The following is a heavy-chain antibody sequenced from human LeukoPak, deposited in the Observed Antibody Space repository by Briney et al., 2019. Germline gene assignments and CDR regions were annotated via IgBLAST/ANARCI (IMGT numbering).Heavy chain of an antibody. CDR1: GGSISSSSYY. Sequence: PSETLSLTCTVSGGSISSSSYYWGWIRQPPGKGLEWIGTIYYSGSTYYNPSLKSRVTISVDTSKNQFSLKLSSVTAADTAVYYCARGCSGGSCYGDDAFDIWGQGTMVTVSS. CDR2: IYYSGST. V-gene: IGHV4-39*01. CDR3: ARGCSGGSCYGDDAFDI. J-gene: IGHJ3*02. D-gene: IGHD2-15*01.